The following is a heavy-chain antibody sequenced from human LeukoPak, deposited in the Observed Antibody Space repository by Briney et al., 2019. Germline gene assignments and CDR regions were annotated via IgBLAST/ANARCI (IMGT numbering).Heavy chain of an antibody. CDR3: ARVALSAMVADL. V-gene: IGHV4-34*01. J-gene: IGHJ4*02. CDR1: GGSFSGYY. Sequence: SETLSLTCAVYGGSFSGYYWSWIRQPPGKGLEWIGEINHSGSTNYNPSLKSRVTISVDTSKNQFSLKLSSVTAADTAVYYCARVALSAMVADLWGQGTLVTVSS. D-gene: IGHD5-18*01. CDR2: INHSGST.